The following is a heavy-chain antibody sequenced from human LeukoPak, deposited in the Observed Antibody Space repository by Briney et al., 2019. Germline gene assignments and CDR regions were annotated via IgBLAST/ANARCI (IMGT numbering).Heavy chain of an antibody. J-gene: IGHJ4*02. CDR2: INHSGST. V-gene: IGHV4-34*01. CDR1: GGSFSGYY. Sequence: PSETLSLTCAVYGGSFSGYYWSWIRKPPGKGLEWIGEINHSGSTNYNPSLKSRVTISVDTSKNQFSLKLSSVTAADTAVYYCARAWGSSWSFDYWGQGTLVTVSS. CDR3: ARAWGSSWSFDY. D-gene: IGHD6-13*01.